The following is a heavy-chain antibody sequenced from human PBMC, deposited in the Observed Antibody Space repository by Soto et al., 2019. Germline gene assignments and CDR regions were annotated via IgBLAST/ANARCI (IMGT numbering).Heavy chain of an antibody. Sequence: QVQLVQSGAEVKKPGASVKVSCKASEYTFTDYNLHWVRQAPGQGLELMGWINPDSGGTKYAQKFQGRVTMTRDTSISTAYMELSRLRSDDTAVYSCARGSGSGSYYGIDYWGQGTLVTVSS. D-gene: IGHD3-10*01. CDR1: EYTFTDYN. J-gene: IGHJ4*02. CDR2: INPDSGGT. V-gene: IGHV1-2*02. CDR3: ARGSGSGSYYGIDY.